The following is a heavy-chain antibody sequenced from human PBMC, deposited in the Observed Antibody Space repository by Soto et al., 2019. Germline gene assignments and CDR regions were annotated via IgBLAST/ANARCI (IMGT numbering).Heavy chain of an antibody. CDR1: GGSVSSYT. J-gene: IGHJ4*02. Sequence: QVLLVQSGAEVKKPGSSVKVSCKASGGSVSSYTLSWVRQAPGQGLEWMGRIIPILGRANYAQKFQGRVTITADKSTSIVYMELISLRSEDTAVYFCAGDSGYSNYAFDFWGQGTLVTVSS. CDR2: IIPILGRA. V-gene: IGHV1-69*08. D-gene: IGHD4-4*01. CDR3: AGDSGYSNYAFDF.